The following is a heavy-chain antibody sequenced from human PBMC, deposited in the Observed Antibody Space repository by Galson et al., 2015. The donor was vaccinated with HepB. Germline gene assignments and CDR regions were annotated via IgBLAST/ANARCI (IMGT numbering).Heavy chain of an antibody. J-gene: IGHJ5*02. CDR3: ARVPSRVYQNWFDP. Sequence: SLRLSCAASGFTFSSYSMNWVRQAPGKGLEWVSSISSSSSYIYYADSVKGRFTISRENAKNSLYLQMNSLRAEDTAVYYCARVPSRVYQNWFDPWGQGTLVTVSS. V-gene: IGHV3-21*01. CDR2: ISSSSSYI. CDR1: GFTFSSYS. D-gene: IGHD2-2*01.